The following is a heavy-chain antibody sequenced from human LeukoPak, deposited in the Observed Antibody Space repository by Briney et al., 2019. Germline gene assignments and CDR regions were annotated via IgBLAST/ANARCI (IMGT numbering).Heavy chain of an antibody. CDR1: GGSMDRFY. J-gene: IGHJ6*04. V-gene: IGHV4-59*01. CDR2: IYYSGTT. CDR3: ARLARLTLIRGVTGYHSLDV. Sequence: SETLSLTCSVSGGSMDRFYWSWIRQSPGGGLEWIGYIYYSGTTNYNPSLRSRLTISVDTSKNQFSLRLSSVTAADTALYYCARLARLTLIRGVTGYHSLDVWGKGTKVTVSS. D-gene: IGHD3-10*01.